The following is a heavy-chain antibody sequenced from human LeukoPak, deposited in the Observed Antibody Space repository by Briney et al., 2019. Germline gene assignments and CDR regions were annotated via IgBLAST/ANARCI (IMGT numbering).Heavy chain of an antibody. J-gene: IGHJ4*02. V-gene: IGHV3-23*01. Sequence: GGSLRLSCAASGFTFSSYAMSWIRQAPGKGPECISYISGNGGDINYADSVKGRFTVSRDNAKNTLDLQMNSLRAEDTAVYFCARGAGRVGGDDWGQGTLVTVSS. CDR2: ISGNGGDI. CDR3: ARGAGRVGGDD. D-gene: IGHD1-26*01. CDR1: GFTFSSYA.